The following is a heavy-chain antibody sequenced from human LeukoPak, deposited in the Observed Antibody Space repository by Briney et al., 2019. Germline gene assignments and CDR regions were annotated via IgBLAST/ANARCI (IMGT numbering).Heavy chain of an antibody. V-gene: IGHV3-74*01. CDR1: GFTFIAYG. J-gene: IGHJ4*02. CDR2: INNDGSST. CDR3: ARELPREVTLDY. D-gene: IGHD2-21*02. Sequence: PGGSLRLSCAASGFTFIAYGMQWVRQAPGKGLVWVSRINNDGSSTSYADSVKGRFTMSRDNAKNTLYLQVNSLRAEDTGVYYCARELPREVTLDYWGQGTLVTVSS.